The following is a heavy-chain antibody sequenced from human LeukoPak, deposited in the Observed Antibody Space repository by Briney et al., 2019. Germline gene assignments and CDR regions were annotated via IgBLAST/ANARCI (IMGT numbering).Heavy chain of an antibody. D-gene: IGHD3-22*01. CDR1: GGSISSSSYY. V-gene: IGHV4-39*01. CDR2: IYYTGST. CDR3: ARTRDSSGYSADAFDI. Sequence: SETLSLTCIVSGGSISSSSYYWGWIRQPPGKGLEWIGSIYYTGSTYYNPSLKSRVSISVDTSKNQFSLKLSSVTDAETAVYYCARTRDSSGYSADAFDIWGQGTMVTVSS. J-gene: IGHJ3*02.